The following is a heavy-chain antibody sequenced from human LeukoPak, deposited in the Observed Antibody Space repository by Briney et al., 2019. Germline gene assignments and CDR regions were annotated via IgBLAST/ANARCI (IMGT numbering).Heavy chain of an antibody. V-gene: IGHV4-61*01. D-gene: IGHD4-17*01. CDR2: IYHSGST. CDR1: GASVSSGPYY. CDR3: ARDGGSYSDIAEYFQH. J-gene: IGHJ1*01. Sequence: PSETLSLTCTVSGASVSSGPYYWSWIRQPPGKGLEWIGYIYHSGSTNYNPSLKSRVTISVDRSKNQFSLKLSSVTAADTAVYYCARDGGSYSDIAEYFQHWGQGTLVTVSS.